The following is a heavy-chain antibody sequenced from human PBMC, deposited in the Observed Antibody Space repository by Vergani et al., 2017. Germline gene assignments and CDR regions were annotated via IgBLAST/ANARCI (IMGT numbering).Heavy chain of an antibody. CDR1: GGSISSSSYY. Sequence: QLQLQESGPGLVKPSETLSLTCTVSGGSISSSSYYWGWIRQPPGKGLEWIGSIYYSGSTYYNPSLKSRVTISVDTSTNHFSLKLSSVTAADTAVYYCARRCFGELVSYYFDYGGQATLVTVSS. CDR2: IYYSGST. J-gene: IGHJ4*02. CDR3: ARRCFGELVSYYFDY. V-gene: IGHV4-39*01. D-gene: IGHD3-10*01.